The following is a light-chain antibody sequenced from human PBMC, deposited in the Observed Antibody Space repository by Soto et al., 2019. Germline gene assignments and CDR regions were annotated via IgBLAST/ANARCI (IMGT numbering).Light chain of an antibody. CDR1: SGSIASNY. Sequence: NFMLTQPHSVSESPGKTVTISCTRSSGSIASNYVQWYQQRPGSAPTPVIYEDNERPSGVTDRFSGSIDSSSNSASLTISGLKTDDEADYYCQSYQSGNVVFGGGTKLTVL. V-gene: IGLV6-57*04. CDR2: EDN. J-gene: IGLJ2*01. CDR3: QSYQSGNVV.